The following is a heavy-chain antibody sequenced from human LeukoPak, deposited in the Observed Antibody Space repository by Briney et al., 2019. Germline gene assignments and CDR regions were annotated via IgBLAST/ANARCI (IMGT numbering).Heavy chain of an antibody. D-gene: IGHD2-21*02. CDR2: ISGSGGTT. Sequence: GGSLRLSCAASEFTFSSYSVSWVRQAPGKGLEWVSAISGSGGTTYYGDSVKGRFTISRDNSKNTLYLQINSLRAEDTALYYCARGLVTKGYFDYWGQGTLVTVSS. V-gene: IGHV3-23*01. CDR3: ARGLVTKGYFDY. CDR1: EFTFSSYS. J-gene: IGHJ4*02.